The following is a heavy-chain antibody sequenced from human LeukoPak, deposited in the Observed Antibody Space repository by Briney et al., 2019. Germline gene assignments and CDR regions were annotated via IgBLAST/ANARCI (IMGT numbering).Heavy chain of an antibody. D-gene: IGHD4-17*01. J-gene: IGHJ4*02. V-gene: IGHV4-34*01. CDR1: GGSFSGYC. Sequence: SETLSLTCAVYGGSFSGYCWSWIRQPPGKGLEWIGEINHSGSTNYNTSLKSRVTISVDTSKNQFSLKLSSVTAADTAVYYCARQCTVTLPLDCWGQGTLVTVSS. CDR3: ARQCTVTLPLDC. CDR2: INHSGST.